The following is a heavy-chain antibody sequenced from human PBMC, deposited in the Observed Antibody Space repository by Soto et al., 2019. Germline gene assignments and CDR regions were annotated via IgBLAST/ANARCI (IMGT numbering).Heavy chain of an antibody. CDR2: IYHSGST. CDR3: ASLGPDGSGSPFDY. J-gene: IGHJ4*02. D-gene: IGHD3-10*01. CDR1: SGSISSSNW. V-gene: IGHV4-4*02. Sequence: QVQLQESGPGLVKPSGTLSLTCAVSSGSISSSNWWSWVRQPPGKGLEWIGEIYHSGSTNYNPSLKSRVTISVDKSKNQFSLKRSSVTAADTAVYYCASLGPDGSGSPFDYWGQGTLVTVSS.